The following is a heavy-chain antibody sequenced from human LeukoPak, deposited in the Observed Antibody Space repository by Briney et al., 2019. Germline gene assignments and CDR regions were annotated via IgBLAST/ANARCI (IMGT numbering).Heavy chain of an antibody. J-gene: IGHJ4*02. Sequence: ASVKASCKVSGYTLTELSMHWVRQAPGKGLEWMGGFDPEDGETIYAQKFQGRVTMTEDTSTDTAYMELSSLRSEDTAVYYCATSVAAADPYYFDYWGQGTLVTVSS. CDR2: FDPEDGET. CDR1: GYTLTELS. D-gene: IGHD6-13*01. CDR3: ATSVAAADPYYFDY. V-gene: IGHV1-24*01.